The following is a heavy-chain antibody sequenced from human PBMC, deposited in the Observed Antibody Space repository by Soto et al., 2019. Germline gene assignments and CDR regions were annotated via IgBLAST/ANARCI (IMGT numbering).Heavy chain of an antibody. D-gene: IGHD3-10*01. Sequence: QVQLQESGPGLVKPSQTLSLTCTVSGGSVNSGGSYWTWIRQLPGKGLEWIGYITYSGSTYYSPALRSRVIPVHGPTKQQSPLRMGLVAAEDAVEYCGARKEVASQASEGYNWFDPWSQGTLVTVSS. CDR2: ITYSGST. CDR1: GGSVNSGGSY. J-gene: IGHJ5*02. V-gene: IGHV4-31*03. CDR3: ARKEVASQASEGYNWFDP.